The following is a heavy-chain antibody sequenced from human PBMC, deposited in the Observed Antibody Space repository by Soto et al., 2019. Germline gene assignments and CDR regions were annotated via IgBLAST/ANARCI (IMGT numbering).Heavy chain of an antibody. CDR2: ISAYNGNT. CDR3: ARGTTVTTPRYYYGMDV. Sequence: QVQLVQSGAEVKKPGASVKVSCKASGYTFTSYGISWVRQAPGQGLEWMGWISAYNGNTNYAQKLQGRVTMTTDTSASTAYMELRSLRSDDTAVYYCARGTTVTTPRYYYGMDVWGQGTTVTVSS. V-gene: IGHV1-18*01. D-gene: IGHD4-17*01. J-gene: IGHJ6*02. CDR1: GYTFTSYG.